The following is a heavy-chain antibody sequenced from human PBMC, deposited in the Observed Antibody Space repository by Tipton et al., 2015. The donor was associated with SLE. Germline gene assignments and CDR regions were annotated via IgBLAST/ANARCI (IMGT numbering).Heavy chain of an antibody. CDR3: AREVGYPRYFDY. J-gene: IGHJ4*02. D-gene: IGHD2-8*02. V-gene: IGHV3-7*03. Sequence: SLRLSCVASGFTLSNYWMSWVRQAPGKGLEWVANIKQDGSEKYYVDSVKGRFTISRDNAKNTLYLQMNSLRAEDTAVYYCAREVGYPRYFDYWGQGTLVTVSS. CDR2: IKQDGSEK. CDR1: GFTLSNYW.